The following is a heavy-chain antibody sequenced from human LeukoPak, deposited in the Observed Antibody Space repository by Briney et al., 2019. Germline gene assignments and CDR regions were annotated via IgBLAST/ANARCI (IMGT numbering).Heavy chain of an antibody. J-gene: IGHJ6*03. CDR1: GGTFSSYA. V-gene: IGHV1-69*01. CDR3: ARDSRDIVVVPAFYYYYYMDV. CDR2: IIPIFGTA. D-gene: IGHD2-2*01. Sequence: SVKVSCKASGGTFSSYAISWVRQAPGQGLEWMGGIIPIFGTANYARKFQGRVTITADESTSTAYMELSSLRSEDTAVYYCARDSRDIVVVPAFYYYYYMDVWGKGTTVTVSS.